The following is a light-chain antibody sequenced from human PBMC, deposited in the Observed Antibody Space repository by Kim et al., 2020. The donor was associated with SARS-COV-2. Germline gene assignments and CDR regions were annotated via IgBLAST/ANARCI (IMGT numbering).Light chain of an antibody. Sequence: QSALTQPASVSGSPGQSITISCTGTSSDVGGYNFVSWYQQHPDKAPKLIIYDVNKRSSGVSTRFSGSKSGKTASLTISGLQAEDESHFYCPSYTINSPYVFGTGTKVTVL. CDR3: PSYTINSPYV. CDR2: DVN. CDR1: SSDVGGYNF. V-gene: IGLV2-14*01. J-gene: IGLJ1*01.